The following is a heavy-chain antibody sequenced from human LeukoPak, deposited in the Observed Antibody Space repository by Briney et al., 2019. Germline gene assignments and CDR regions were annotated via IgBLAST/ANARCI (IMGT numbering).Heavy chain of an antibody. CDR2: IIPILGIA. CDR1: GGTFSSYA. Sequence: GASVKVSCKASGGTFSSYAISWVRQAPGQGLEWMGRIIPILGIANYAQKFQGRVTITADKSTSTAYMELNSLRAEDTALYYCARDGSGTYGHYYYGMDVWGQGTTVTVSS. V-gene: IGHV1-69*04. D-gene: IGHD1-26*01. CDR3: ARDGSGTYGHYYYGMDV. J-gene: IGHJ6*02.